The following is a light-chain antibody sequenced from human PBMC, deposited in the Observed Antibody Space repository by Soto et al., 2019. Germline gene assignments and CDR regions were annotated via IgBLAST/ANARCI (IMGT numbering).Light chain of an antibody. Sequence: QSALTQPRSVSGSPGQSVTISCTGTSSDVGDYNFVSWYQQHPGKAPKLIIYDVSKRPSGVPDRFSGSKSGNTASLTISGLQAEDESDYYCCSYAGSFPWVFGGGTKLTVL. CDR1: SSDVGDYNF. J-gene: IGLJ3*02. V-gene: IGLV2-11*01. CDR2: DVS. CDR3: CSYAGSFPWV.